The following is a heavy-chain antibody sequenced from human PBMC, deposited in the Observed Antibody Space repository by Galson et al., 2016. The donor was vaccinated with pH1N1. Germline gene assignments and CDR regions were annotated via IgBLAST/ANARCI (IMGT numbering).Heavy chain of an antibody. CDR1: GYRFDNYF. Sequence: SVKVSCKASGYRFDNYFLHWVRQAPGQGVEWMGWINPNGGATNYAQKFQGRVTLTRDTSINTGFMELRGLTSDDTAVYFCAREGGDNGDYVFSYWGQGSLVIVSS. V-gene: IGHV1-2*02. J-gene: IGHJ4*02. D-gene: IGHD4-17*01. CDR2: INPNGGAT. CDR3: AREGGDNGDYVFSY.